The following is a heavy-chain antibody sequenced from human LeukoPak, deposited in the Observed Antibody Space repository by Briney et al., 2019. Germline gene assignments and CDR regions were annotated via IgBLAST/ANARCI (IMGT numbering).Heavy chain of an antibody. V-gene: IGHV3-23*01. CDR3: AKCTYTYGGASDY. Sequence: TGGSLRLSCTASGFTFNKYAMRWVRQAPGKGLEWVSDITDSRGTYYSDSVKGRFTISRDSSKNTVFLQMHSLRADDTAVYYCAKCTYTYGGASDYWGQGALVTVSS. J-gene: IGHJ4*02. CDR1: GFTFNKYA. CDR2: ITDSRGT. D-gene: IGHD5-18*01.